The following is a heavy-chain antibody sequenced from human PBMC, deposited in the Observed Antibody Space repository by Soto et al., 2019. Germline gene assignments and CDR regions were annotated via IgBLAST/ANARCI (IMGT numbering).Heavy chain of an antibody. CDR2: INPNSGAT. CDR3: ARFSSRYYYFDF. V-gene: IGHV1-2*04. Sequence: ASVKVSCKSIGYSFTRHYMHWVRQAPGQGLEWMGWINPNSGATKYAQRFQGCVSMTRDTSISTAYMELRRLTSDDTAKYYCARFSSRYYYFDFWGQGTLVTVSS. D-gene: IGHD2-2*01. CDR1: GYSFTRHY. J-gene: IGHJ4*02.